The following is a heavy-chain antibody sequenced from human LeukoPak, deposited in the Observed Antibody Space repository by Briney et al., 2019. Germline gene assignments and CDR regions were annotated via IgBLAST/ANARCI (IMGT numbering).Heavy chain of an antibody. CDR1: GGSVSSGIGY. Sequence: PSETLSHSPTVSGGSVSSGIGYCSWIRQPPGKGLEWIGYIYYSGSTNYNPSLKSRVTISVDTSKNQFSLKLSSVTAADPAVYYCARDSTVGDAFYISGDGEMVTVSS. V-gene: IGHV4-61*01. CDR3: ARDSTVGDAFYI. J-gene: IGHJ3*02. D-gene: IGHD3-3*02. CDR2: IYYSGST.